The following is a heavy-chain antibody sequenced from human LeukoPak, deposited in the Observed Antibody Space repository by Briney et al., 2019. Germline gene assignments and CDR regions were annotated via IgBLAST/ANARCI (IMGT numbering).Heavy chain of an antibody. J-gene: IGHJ6*03. Sequence: SETLSLTCTVSGGSISSYYWSWIRQPAGKGLEWIGRIYTSGSTNYSPSLKSRVTISVDKSKNQFSLKLSSVTAADTAVYYCARTIAVAGTGKPTDYYYMDVWGKGTTVTVSS. CDR2: IYTSGST. V-gene: IGHV4-4*07. D-gene: IGHD6-19*01. CDR3: ARTIAVAGTGKPTDYYYMDV. CDR1: GGSISSYY.